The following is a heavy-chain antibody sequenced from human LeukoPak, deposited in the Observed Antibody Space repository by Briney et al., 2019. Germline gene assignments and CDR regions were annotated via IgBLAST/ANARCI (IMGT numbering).Heavy chain of an antibody. J-gene: IGHJ5*02. D-gene: IGHD6-19*01. CDR2: ITTGGDDL. V-gene: IGHV3-21*01. CDR3: ARKQWLNS. CDR1: GFTFSNYA. Sequence: GGSLRLSCAASGFTFSNYAMSWVRQAPGMGLEWVSSITTGGDDLYYSDSVKGRFTISRDNAKNSLFLQMNNLRAEDTAVYYCARKQWLNSWGQGTRVIVSS.